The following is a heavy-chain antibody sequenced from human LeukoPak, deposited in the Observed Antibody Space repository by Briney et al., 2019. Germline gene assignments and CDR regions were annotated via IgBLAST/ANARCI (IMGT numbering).Heavy chain of an antibody. Sequence: SDTLSLTCSVSSYSIPVGYYWGWIRQSPGKGLDWIGSINLSGHTYYNPSLKSRVTISVDTSKNQFSLKLNSVTAADTAVYYCAREDIHILTGYHRRELYWYFDLWGRGTLVTVSS. V-gene: IGHV4-38-2*02. CDR2: INLSGHT. D-gene: IGHD3-9*01. CDR1: SYSIPVGYY. J-gene: IGHJ2*01. CDR3: AREDIHILTGYHRRELYWYFDL.